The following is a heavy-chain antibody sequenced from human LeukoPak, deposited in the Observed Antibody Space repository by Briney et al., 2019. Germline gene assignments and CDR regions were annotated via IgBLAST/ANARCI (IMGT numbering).Heavy chain of an antibody. CDR1: GGSISSYY. V-gene: IGHV4-59*08. J-gene: IGHJ1*01. CDR2: IYYSGST. Sequence: SETLSLTCTVSGGSISSYYWSWIRQPPGKGPEWIGYIYYSGSTRYNPSLKSRVTISVDTSKNQISLKLGSVTAADTAVYYCARHDVAGATTDYFQHWGQGTLVTVSS. CDR3: ARHDVAGATTDYFQH. D-gene: IGHD1-26*01.